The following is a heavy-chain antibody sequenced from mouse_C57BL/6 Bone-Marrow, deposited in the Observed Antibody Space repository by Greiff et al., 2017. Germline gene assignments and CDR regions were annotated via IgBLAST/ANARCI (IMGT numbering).Heavy chain of an antibody. CDR1: GYTFTSYW. CDR2: IDPSDSYT. J-gene: IGHJ2*01. CDR3: ARFSSYFDY. Sequence: LVESGAELVMPGASVKLSCKASGYTFTSYWMHWVKQRPGQGLEWIGEIDPSDSYTNYNQKFKGKSTLTVDKSSSTAYMQLSSLTSEDSAVYYCARFSSYFDYWGQGTTLTVSS. V-gene: IGHV1-69*01. D-gene: IGHD1-1*01.